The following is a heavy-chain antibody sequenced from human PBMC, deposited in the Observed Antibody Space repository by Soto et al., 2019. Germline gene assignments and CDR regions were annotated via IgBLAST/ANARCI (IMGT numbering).Heavy chain of an antibody. D-gene: IGHD4-17*01. CDR1: GFTVSSNY. V-gene: IGHV3-53*04. CDR3: ATGFYGDYDY. J-gene: IGHJ4*02. Sequence: GESLKISCAASGFTVSSNYMSWVRQAPGKGLEWVSVIYSGGSTYYADSVKGRFTISRHNSKNTLYLQMNSLRAEDTAVYYCATGFYGDYDYWGQGTLVTVSS. CDR2: IYSGGST.